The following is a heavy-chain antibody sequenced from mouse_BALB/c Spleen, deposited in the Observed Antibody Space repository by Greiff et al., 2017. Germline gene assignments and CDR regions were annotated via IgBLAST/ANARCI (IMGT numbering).Heavy chain of an antibody. CDR2: ISNGGGST. Sequence: EVKVVESGGGLVQPGGSLKLSCAASGFTFSSYTMSWVRQTPEKRLEWVAYISNGGGSTYYPDTVKGRFTISRDNAKNTLYLQMSSLKSEDTAMYYCARHTRNYFDYWGQGTTLTVSS. J-gene: IGHJ2*01. CDR3: ARHTRNYFDY. CDR1: GFTFSSYT. V-gene: IGHV5-12-2*01.